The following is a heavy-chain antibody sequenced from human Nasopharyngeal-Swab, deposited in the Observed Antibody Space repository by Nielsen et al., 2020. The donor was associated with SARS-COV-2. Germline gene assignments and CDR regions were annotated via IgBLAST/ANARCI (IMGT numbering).Heavy chain of an antibody. J-gene: IGHJ6*02. CDR2: IYYSGST. CDR3: ARQYCSGGSCYSYYYYYGMDV. D-gene: IGHD2-15*01. V-gene: IGHV4-39*01. CDR1: GGSISSSSYY. Sequence: GSLRLSCTVSGGSISSSSYYWGWIRQPPGKGLEWIGSIYYSGSTYYNPSLKSRVTISVDTSKNQFSLKLSSVTAADTAVYFCARQYCSGGSCYSYYYYYGMDVWGQGTTVTVSS.